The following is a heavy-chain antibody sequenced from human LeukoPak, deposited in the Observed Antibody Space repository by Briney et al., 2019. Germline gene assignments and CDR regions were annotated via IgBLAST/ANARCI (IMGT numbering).Heavy chain of an antibody. CDR2: ISYDGSNK. CDR1: GFTFSSYA. J-gene: IGHJ6*02. Sequence: GGSLRLSCAASGFTFSSYAMSWVRQAPGKGLEWVAVISYDGSNKYYADSVKGRFTFSRDNSKNTLYLQMNSLRAEDTAVYYCATCSGGCCYSESCYYYYGMDVWGQGTTVTVSS. CDR3: ATCSGGCCYSESCYYYYGMDV. V-gene: IGHV3-30*03. D-gene: IGHD2-15*01.